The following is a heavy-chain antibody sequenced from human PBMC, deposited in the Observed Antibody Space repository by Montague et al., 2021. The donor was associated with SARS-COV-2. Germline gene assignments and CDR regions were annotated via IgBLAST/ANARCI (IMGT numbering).Heavy chain of an antibody. J-gene: IGHJ4*02. D-gene: IGHD5/OR15-5a*01. V-gene: IGHV4-34*01. CDR2: ISYTGHTRY. Sequence: SETLSLTCAVYGESSDGYFWSWIRLSPGKALKWFGEISYTGHTRYNPNPSLRGRVSISTASSKNQFSLNLTSVTAADTAVYYCARSLYSVSWCPDWGQGTQVTVSS. CDR3: ARSLYSVSWCPD. CDR1: GESSDGYF.